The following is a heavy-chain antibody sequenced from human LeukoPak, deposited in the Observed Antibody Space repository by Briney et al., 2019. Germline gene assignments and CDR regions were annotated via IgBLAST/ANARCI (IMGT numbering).Heavy chain of an antibody. CDR3: SKSNYGDY. V-gene: IGHV3-23*01. CDR2: ISGSGYST. J-gene: IGHJ4*02. Sequence: GGSLRLSCAASGFTFSSYSMNWVRQAPGKGLEWVSGISGSGYSTYYADSVKGRFTISRDNSKNTLYVQMNSLRAEDTAVYYCSKSNYGDYWGQGTLVTVSS. D-gene: IGHD4-4*01. CDR1: GFTFSSYS.